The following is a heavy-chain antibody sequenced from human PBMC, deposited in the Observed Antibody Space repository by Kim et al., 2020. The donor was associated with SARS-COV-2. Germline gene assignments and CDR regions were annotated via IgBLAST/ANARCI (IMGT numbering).Heavy chain of an antibody. CDR1: GFTFTSSA. J-gene: IGHJ6*02. V-gene: IGHV1-58*01. Sequence: SVKVSCKASGFTFTSSAVQWVRQARGQRLEWIGWIVVGSGNTNYAQKFQERVTITRDMSTSTAYMELSSLRSEDTAVYYCAASYCSGGSCYSVMDVWGQGTTVTVSS. D-gene: IGHD2-15*01. CDR2: IVVGSGNT. CDR3: AASYCSGGSCYSVMDV.